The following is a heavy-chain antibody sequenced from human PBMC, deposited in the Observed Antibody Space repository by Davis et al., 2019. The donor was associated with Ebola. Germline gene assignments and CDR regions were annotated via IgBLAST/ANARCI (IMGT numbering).Heavy chain of an antibody. V-gene: IGHV3-9*01. CDR3: AKGGSSWSFDY. CDR2: ISWNSGSI. CDR1: GFTFDNYA. Sequence: GGSLRLSCAASGFTFDNYAMHWVRQAPGKGLEWVSGISWNSGSIGHADSVKGRFTISRDNAKNSLYLQMNSLRAEDTAVYYCAKGGSSWSFDYWGQGTLVTVSS. J-gene: IGHJ4*02. D-gene: IGHD6-13*01.